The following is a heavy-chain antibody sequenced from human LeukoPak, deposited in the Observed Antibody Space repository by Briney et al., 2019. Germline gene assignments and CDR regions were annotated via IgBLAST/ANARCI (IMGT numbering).Heavy chain of an antibody. CDR2: INWNGGSI. CDR3: ARKKSSYYLDY. Sequence: GGTLRLSCAASGFTFDDYGMSWLRQAPGKGLKWVSGINWNGGSIGYADSVKGRFTISRDNAKNSLYLQMNSLRAEDTALYYIARKKSSYYLDYWGKGTLVTVSS. V-gene: IGHV3-20*04. J-gene: IGHJ4*02. D-gene: IGHD3-16*02. CDR1: GFTFDDYG.